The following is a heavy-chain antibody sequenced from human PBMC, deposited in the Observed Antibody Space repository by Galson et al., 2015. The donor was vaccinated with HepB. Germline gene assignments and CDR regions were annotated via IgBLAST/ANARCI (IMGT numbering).Heavy chain of an antibody. Sequence: SETLSLTCTVTGGSISSSSYYWGWIRQPPGKGLEWIGSIYYSGSTYYNPSLKSRVTISVDTSNNQFSLKLSSVTAADTAVYYCARGYCSGGSCYSGAFDIWGQGTMVTVSS. J-gene: IGHJ3*02. CDR3: ARGYCSGGSCYSGAFDI. CDR2: IYYSGST. D-gene: IGHD2-15*01. V-gene: IGHV4-39*01. CDR1: GGSISSSSYY.